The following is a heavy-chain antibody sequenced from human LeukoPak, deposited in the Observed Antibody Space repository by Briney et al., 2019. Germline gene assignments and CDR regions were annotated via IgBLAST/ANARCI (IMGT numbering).Heavy chain of an antibody. Sequence: GSLRLSCAASGFRFNTFWMSWVRQAPGKGLEWVANIKQDGNEKYYADSVKGRFTISRDNGKNSLDLQTNSLRADDTAFYYCARDTLGEGEDANYAVYYFDYWGQGTVVTVSS. CDR1: GFRFNTFW. V-gene: IGHV3-7*01. CDR3: ARDTLGEGEDANYAVYYFDY. CDR2: IKQDGNEK. D-gene: IGHD3-10*01. J-gene: IGHJ4*02.